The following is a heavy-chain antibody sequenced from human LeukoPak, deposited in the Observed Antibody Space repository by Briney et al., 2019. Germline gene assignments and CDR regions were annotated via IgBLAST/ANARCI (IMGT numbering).Heavy chain of an antibody. CDR1: GGTFSSYA. CDR2: IIPIFGTA. CDR3: ARGTAYSTSWYGVDY. D-gene: IGHD6-13*01. J-gene: IGHJ4*02. Sequence: SVKVSCKASGGTFSSYAISWVRQAPGQGLEWMGGIIPIFGTANYAQKFQGRVTITADESTSTAYMELSSLRSEDTAVYYCARGTAYSTSWYGVDYWGQGTLVTVSS. V-gene: IGHV1-69*13.